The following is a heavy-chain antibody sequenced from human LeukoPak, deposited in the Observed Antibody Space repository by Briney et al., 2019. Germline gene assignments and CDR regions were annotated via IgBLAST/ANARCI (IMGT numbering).Heavy chain of an antibody. CDR1: GFTFSTND. V-gene: IGHV3-13*03. Sequence: GGSLRLSCAACGFTFSTNDMQWVRQPTGKGLEWVSVIGTAGDTYPPGSVKGQFTISRENARDSLYLQMNSLRAGDTTVYYCAGYYYMDVWGKGTTVTVSS. J-gene: IGHJ6*03. CDR2: IGTAGDT. CDR3: AGYYYMDV.